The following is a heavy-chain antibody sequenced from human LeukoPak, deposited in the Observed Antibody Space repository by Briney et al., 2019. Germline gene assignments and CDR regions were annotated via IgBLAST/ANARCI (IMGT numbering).Heavy chain of an antibody. V-gene: IGHV4-61*02. CDR1: GGSISNGSYY. Sequence: TSQTLSLTCTVSGGSISNGSYYWSWIRQPAGKGLEWIGRIYTSGSTNYNPSLTSRVTISVDPSKNQFSLKLSSVTATDTAVYYCARVGDCSVDSNCYHFADWFDPWGQGTLVTVSS. D-gene: IGHD2-15*01. CDR3: ARVGDCSVDSNCYHFADWFDP. J-gene: IGHJ5*02. CDR2: IYTSGST.